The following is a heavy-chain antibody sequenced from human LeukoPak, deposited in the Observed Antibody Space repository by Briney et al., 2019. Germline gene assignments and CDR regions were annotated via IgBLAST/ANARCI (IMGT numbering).Heavy chain of an antibody. CDR2: IYYSGST. J-gene: IGHJ4*02. V-gene: IGHV4-30-4*08. CDR1: GGSISSGDYY. CDR3: ARGPTIFGVVTHADY. D-gene: IGHD3-3*01. Sequence: PSETLSLTCTVSGGSISSGDYYWSWIRQPPGKGLEWIGYIYYSGSTYYNPSLKSRVTISVDTSKNQFSLKLSSVTAADTAVYYCARGPTIFGVVTHADYWGQGTLVTVSS.